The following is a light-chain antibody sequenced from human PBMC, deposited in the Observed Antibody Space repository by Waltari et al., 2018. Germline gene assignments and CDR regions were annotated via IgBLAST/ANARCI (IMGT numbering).Light chain of an antibody. V-gene: IGLV2-23*01. CDR3: SSYTGTTTPRV. Sequence: QSALTQPASVSGSPGQSIIISCTETSSGVGTYNLVSWYQQHPGKAPKVIIYEGNKRRSEVSTGFSGSKSGTTASLAICGLKAEDEADYYCSSYTGTTTPRVFGGGTKLTVL. CDR2: EGN. CDR1: SSGVGTYNL. J-gene: IGLJ3*02.